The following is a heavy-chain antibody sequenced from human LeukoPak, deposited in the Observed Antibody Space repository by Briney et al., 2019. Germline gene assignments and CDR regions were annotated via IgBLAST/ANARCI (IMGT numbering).Heavy chain of an antibody. CDR2: IYYSGST. CDR3: ARWVGAKPKKYYMDV. D-gene: IGHD1-26*01. V-gene: IGHV4-59*01. Sequence: KPSETLSLTCTVSGGSISSYYWSWIRQPAGKGLEWIGYIYYSGSTNYNPSLKSRVTISVDTSKNQFSLKLSSVTAADTAVYYCARWVGAKPKKYYMDVWGKGTTVTVSS. J-gene: IGHJ6*03. CDR1: GGSISSYY.